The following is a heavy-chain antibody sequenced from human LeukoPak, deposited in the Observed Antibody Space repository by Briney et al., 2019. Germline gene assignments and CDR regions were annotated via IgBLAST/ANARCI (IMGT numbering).Heavy chain of an antibody. CDR2: ISGSGGST. J-gene: IGHJ4*02. Sequence: GGSLRLSCAASGFTFSSYAMSWVRQAPGKGLEWVSAISGSGGSTYYADSVKGRFSVSRDNSRNTLYLQMDSLRAEDTALYYCAKEGVMTTAPFGYSFDSWGQGTLVTVSS. V-gene: IGHV3-23*01. CDR3: AKEGVMTTAPFGYSFDS. D-gene: IGHD4-17*01. CDR1: GFTFSSYA.